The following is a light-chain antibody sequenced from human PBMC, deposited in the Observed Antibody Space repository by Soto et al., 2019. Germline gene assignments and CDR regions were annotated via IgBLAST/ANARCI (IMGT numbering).Light chain of an antibody. Sequence: EIVMTQSPATLSVSPGERATLSCRASQIISSNLAWFRQKPGQAPRLFMYDASTRATGIPDRFSGSGSGTDFTLTISGLQSEDLAVYYGNQKVNWPYTLGQGTRL. J-gene: IGKJ2*01. V-gene: IGKV3-15*01. CDR1: QIISSN. CDR3: NQKVNWPYT. CDR2: DAS.